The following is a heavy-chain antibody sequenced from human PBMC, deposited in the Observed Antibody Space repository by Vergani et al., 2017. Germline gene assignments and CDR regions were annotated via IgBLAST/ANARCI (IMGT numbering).Heavy chain of an antibody. CDR3: ARGYYRYHDGTGYWEFDY. D-gene: IGHD3-22*01. CDR1: GGSFSGYY. Sequence: QVQLQQWGAGLLKPSETLSLTCAVYGGSFSGYYWSWIRQPPGKGLEWIGEINHSGSTNYNPSLKSRVTTSVDTSKNQFSLKLSSVTAADTAVYYCARGYYRYHDGTGYWEFDYWGQGTLVTVSS. CDR2: INHSGST. V-gene: IGHV4-34*01. J-gene: IGHJ4*02.